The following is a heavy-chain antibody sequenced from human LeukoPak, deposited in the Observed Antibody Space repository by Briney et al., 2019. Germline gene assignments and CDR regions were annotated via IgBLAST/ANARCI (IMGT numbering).Heavy chain of an antibody. V-gene: IGHV3-15*07. CDR3: TTEYDSSGYYYYFDY. Sequence: GGSLRLSCAASGFTFSDHYMDWVRRAPGKGLEWVGRIKSKTDGGTTDYAAPVKGRFTISRDDSKNTLYLQMNSLKTEDTAVYYCTTEYDSSGYYYYFDYWGQGTLVTVSS. D-gene: IGHD3-22*01. J-gene: IGHJ4*02. CDR1: GFTFSDHY. CDR2: IKSKTDGGTT.